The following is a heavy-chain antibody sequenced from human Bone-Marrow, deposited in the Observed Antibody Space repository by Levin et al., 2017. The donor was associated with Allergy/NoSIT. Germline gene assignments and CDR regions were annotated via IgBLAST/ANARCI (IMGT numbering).Heavy chain of an antibody. D-gene: IGHD4-17*01. CDR1: GFSFNTHS. CDR3: ASLQYGDDGDDY. CDR2: IIPSGDST. Sequence: PGGSLRLSCAASGFSFNTHSMNWVRRAPGKGLEWVSAIIPSGDSTFYADSVRGRFTISRDNAKNSLYLQMNSLRAEDTAVYYCASLQYGDDGDDYWGQGTLVTVSS. V-gene: IGHV3-21*01. J-gene: IGHJ4*02.